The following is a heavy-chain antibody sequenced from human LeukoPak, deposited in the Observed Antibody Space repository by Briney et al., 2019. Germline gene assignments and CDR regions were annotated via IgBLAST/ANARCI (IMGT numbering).Heavy chain of an antibody. Sequence: GASVKVSCKVSGYTLTELSMHWVRQAPGKGLEWMGGFDPEDGETIYAQKFQGRVTMTEDTSTDTAYMELSSLRSEDTAVYYCATDGDFWSGYSEDDAFDIWGQGTMVTVSS. D-gene: IGHD3-3*01. J-gene: IGHJ3*02. CDR2: FDPEDGET. CDR3: ATDGDFWSGYSEDDAFDI. V-gene: IGHV1-24*01. CDR1: GYTLTELS.